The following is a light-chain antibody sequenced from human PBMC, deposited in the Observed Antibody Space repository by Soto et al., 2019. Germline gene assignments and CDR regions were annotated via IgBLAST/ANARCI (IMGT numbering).Light chain of an antibody. CDR3: MQALQTPRT. J-gene: IGKJ1*01. Sequence: DIVMTQSPLSLPVTPGEPASISCRSSQSLLHSNGYNYLDWYLQKTGQSPQLLIYLGSNPASGVPDRFSGSGSGTDFTLKISRVEAEDVGVYYCMQALQTPRTFGQGTKVEIK. CDR2: LGS. V-gene: IGKV2-28*01. CDR1: QSLLHSNGYNY.